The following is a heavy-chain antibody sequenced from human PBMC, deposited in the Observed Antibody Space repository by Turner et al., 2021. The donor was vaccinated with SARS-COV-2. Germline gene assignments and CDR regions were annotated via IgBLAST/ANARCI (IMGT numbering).Heavy chain of an antibody. J-gene: IGHJ3*02. D-gene: IGHD4-4*01. V-gene: IGHV1-2*02. CDR2: INPNSGGT. Sequence: QVQVVQSATEVRKPGAAVIVTCSAAGYTFTGHYMHRVRQAPGQGLEWIGWINPNSGGTNYVQKFQGRVTMTRDTSISTAYMEVSRLRSDDTAVYCCYREPDAFDIWGQGTMVTVSS. CDR1: GYTFTGHY. CDR3: YREPDAFDI.